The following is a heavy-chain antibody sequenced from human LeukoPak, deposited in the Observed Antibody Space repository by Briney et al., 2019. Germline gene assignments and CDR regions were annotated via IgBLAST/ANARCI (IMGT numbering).Heavy chain of an antibody. D-gene: IGHD7-27*01. CDR2: VYRSGST. Sequence: SETLSLTCVVSGYSISSGYYWGRIRQPPGKGLEWIGSVYRSGSTYYDPSLKSRVTISVDTSKNQISLKVRSVTAADTAMYYCARENWVFDYWGQGILVTVSS. CDR1: GYSISSGYY. J-gene: IGHJ4*02. CDR3: ARENWVFDY. V-gene: IGHV4-38-2*02.